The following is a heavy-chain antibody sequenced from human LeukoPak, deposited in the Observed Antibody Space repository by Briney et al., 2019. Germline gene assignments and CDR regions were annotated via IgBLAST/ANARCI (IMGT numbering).Heavy chain of an antibody. J-gene: IGHJ6*02. D-gene: IGHD3-3*01. Sequence: ASVEVSCKASGYTFTNYGISWVRQAPGQGLEWMGWISVYNGNTNSAQKLQGRVNMTTDTSTSTAYMELRSLRSDDTAVYYCARDWRGRAGGMDVWGQGTTVTVSS. CDR2: ISVYNGNT. CDR3: ARDWRGRAGGMDV. V-gene: IGHV1-18*01. CDR1: GYTFTNYG.